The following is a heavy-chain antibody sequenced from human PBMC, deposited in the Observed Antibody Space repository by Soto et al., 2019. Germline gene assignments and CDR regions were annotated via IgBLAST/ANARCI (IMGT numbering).Heavy chain of an antibody. CDR1: GFTFSSYA. Sequence: PGGSLRLSCAASGFTFSSYAMHWVRQAPGKGLEWVAVISYDGSNKYYADSVKGRFTISRDNSKNTLYLQMNSLRAEDTAVYYCARDGYDILTGYSHGDWFDPWGQGTLVTVSS. CDR2: ISYDGSNK. CDR3: ARDGYDILTGYSHGDWFDP. J-gene: IGHJ5*02. D-gene: IGHD3-9*01. V-gene: IGHV3-30-3*01.